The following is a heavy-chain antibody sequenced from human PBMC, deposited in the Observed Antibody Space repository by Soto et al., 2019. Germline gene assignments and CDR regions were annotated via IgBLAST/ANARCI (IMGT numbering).Heavy chain of an antibody. J-gene: IGHJ6*02. CDR1: GYTFTSYG. D-gene: IGHD3-3*01. CDR3: ARDKGGAGSCDCWSGYSPSCGMGL. Sequence: ASVKVSCKASGYTFTSYGISWVRQAPGQGLEWMGWISAYNGNTNYAQKLQGRVTMTTDTSTSTAYMELRSLRSDDTAVYYCARDKGGAGSCDCWSGYSPSCGMGLGGQGNRVP. CDR2: ISAYNGNT. V-gene: IGHV1-18*04.